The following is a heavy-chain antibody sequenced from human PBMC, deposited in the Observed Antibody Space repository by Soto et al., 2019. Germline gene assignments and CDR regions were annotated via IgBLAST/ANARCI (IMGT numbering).Heavy chain of an antibody. D-gene: IGHD6-19*01. V-gene: IGHV4-34*01. Sequence: SETLSLTCAVYGGSFIGYYWIWIRQPPVKGLEWLGEINHSGITDYNPSLKSRITISIDTSKKQFSLKLNSVTAADTAVYYCAIGPRMWLAGGGYWGQGTQVTV. J-gene: IGHJ4*02. CDR2: INHSGIT. CDR3: AIGPRMWLAGGGY. CDR1: GGSFIGYY.